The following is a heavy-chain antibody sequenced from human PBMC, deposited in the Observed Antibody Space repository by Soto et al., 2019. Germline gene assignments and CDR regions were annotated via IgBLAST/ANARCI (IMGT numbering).Heavy chain of an antibody. J-gene: IGHJ5*01. CDR3: ARGRYCLTGRCFPNWFDS. V-gene: IGHV4-30-4*01. Sequence: SETLSLTCSVSGDSISNLDYFWAWIRQPPGQALEYIGYIYKSATTYYHPSFESRVAISVDTSKSQFSLNVTSVTAADTAVYFCARGRYCLTGRCFPNWFDSWGQGALVTVSS. D-gene: IGHD7-27*01. CDR1: GDSISNLDYF. CDR2: IYKSATT.